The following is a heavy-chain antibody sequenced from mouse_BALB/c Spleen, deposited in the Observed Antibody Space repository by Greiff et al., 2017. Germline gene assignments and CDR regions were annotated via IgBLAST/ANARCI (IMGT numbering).Heavy chain of an antibody. Sequence: QVHVKQSGPGLVQPSQSLSITCTVSGFSLTSYGVHWVRQSPGKGLEWLGVIWSGGSTDYNAAFISRLSISKDNSKSQVFFKMNSLQADDTAIYYCARNHYGPNYYAMDYWGQGTSVTVSS. V-gene: IGHV2-4-1*01. CDR1: GFSLTSYG. CDR2: IWSGGST. D-gene: IGHD1-1*01. CDR3: ARNHYGPNYYAMDY. J-gene: IGHJ4*01.